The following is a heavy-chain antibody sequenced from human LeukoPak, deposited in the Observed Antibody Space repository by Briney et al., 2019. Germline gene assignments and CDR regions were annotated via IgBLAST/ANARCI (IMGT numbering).Heavy chain of an antibody. J-gene: IGHJ4*02. CDR3: ARPTYYQLTSPFDY. CDR2: IYYSGST. Sequence: PSETLSLTCTVSGGSISSSSYYWGWIRQPPGKGLEWIGSIYYSGSTYYNPSLKSRVTISVDTSKNQFSLKLSSVTAADTAVYYCARPTYYQLTSPFDYWGQGTLVTVSS. V-gene: IGHV4-39*07. CDR1: GGSISSSSYY. D-gene: IGHD2-2*01.